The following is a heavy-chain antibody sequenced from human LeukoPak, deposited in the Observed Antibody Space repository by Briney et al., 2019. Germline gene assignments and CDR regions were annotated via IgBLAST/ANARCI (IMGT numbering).Heavy chain of an antibody. J-gene: IGHJ3*02. V-gene: IGHV3-23*01. CDR3: AKDIRSGCYPCAFDI. D-gene: IGHD6-19*01. Sequence: GGSLRLSCAASRFTFSNYAMTWVRQAPGKGLEWVSVIRSSGSGGSTYYADSVKGRFTISRDNSKNTLYLQVNNLRAEDTAVYYCAKDIRSGCYPCAFDIWGQGTRVTVSS. CDR1: RFTFSNYA. CDR2: IRSSGSGGST.